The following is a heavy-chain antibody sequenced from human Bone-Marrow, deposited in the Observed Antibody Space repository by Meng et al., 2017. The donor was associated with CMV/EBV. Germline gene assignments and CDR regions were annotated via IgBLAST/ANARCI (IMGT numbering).Heavy chain of an antibody. V-gene: IGHV3-21*01. Sequence: LSLSFPASGFPFCTYGMNWVRQAPGKGLVWVSSISSSATYIYYADSVKGRFTVSRDNAKKSLYLQMNSLRVDDTAVYYCATGGYGDSWGQGTLVTVSS. CDR2: ISSSATYI. J-gene: IGHJ4*02. D-gene: IGHD5-12*01. CDR1: GFPFCTYG. CDR3: ATGGYGDS.